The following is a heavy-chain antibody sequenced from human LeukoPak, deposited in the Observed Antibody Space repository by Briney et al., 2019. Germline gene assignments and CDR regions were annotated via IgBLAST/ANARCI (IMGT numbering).Heavy chain of an antibody. CDR1: GGSISSGGYY. CDR2: IYYSGST. Sequence: SETLSLTCTVSGGSISSGGYYWSWIRQHPGKGLEWIGYIYYSGSTYYNPSLKSRVTISVDTSKNQFSLKLSSVTAADTAVYYCARVGSGYTIAATQYYFDYWGQRTLVTVSS. CDR3: ARVGSGYTIAATQYYFDY. V-gene: IGHV4-31*03. J-gene: IGHJ4*02. D-gene: IGHD2-15*01.